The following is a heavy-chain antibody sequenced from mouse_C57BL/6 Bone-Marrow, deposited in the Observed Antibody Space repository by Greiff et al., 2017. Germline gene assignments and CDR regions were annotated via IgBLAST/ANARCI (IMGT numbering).Heavy chain of an antibody. D-gene: IGHD1-1*01. V-gene: IGHV14-4*01. CDR1: GFNIKDDY. CDR2: IDPENGDT. Sequence: VQLQQSGAELVRPGASVKLSCTASGFNIKDDYMHWVKQRPEQGLEWIGWIDPENGDTESASKFQGKATITADTSSNTAYPQSTSLTSEATAVYYCTTRVYYGSSYWYCDVWGTGTTVTVSS. CDR3: TTRVYYGSSYWYCDV. J-gene: IGHJ1*03.